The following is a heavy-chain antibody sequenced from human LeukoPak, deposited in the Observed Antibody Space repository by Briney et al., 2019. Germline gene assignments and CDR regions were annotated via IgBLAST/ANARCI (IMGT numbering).Heavy chain of an antibody. CDR2: IYYSGST. Sequence: PSETLSLTCTVSGGSISSYYWSWIRQPPGKGLGWIGYIYYSGSTNYNPSLKSRVTISVDTSKNQFSLKLSSVTAADTAVYYCARGYSSSWFLSWGQGTLVTVSS. V-gene: IGHV4-59*08. J-gene: IGHJ4*02. CDR1: GGSISSYY. CDR3: ARGYSSSWFLS. D-gene: IGHD6-13*01.